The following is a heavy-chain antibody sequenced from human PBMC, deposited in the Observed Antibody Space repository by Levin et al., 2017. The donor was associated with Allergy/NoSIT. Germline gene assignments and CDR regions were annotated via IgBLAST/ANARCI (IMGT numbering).Heavy chain of an antibody. CDR3: ARLREGFYYYYYYYMDV. CDR1: GGSISSSSYY. D-gene: IGHD3-10*01. Sequence: SQTLSLTCTVSGGSISSSSYYWGWIRQPPGKGLEWIGSIYYSGSTYYNPSLKSRVTISVDTSKNQFSLKLSSVTAADTAVYYCARLREGFYYYYYYYMDVWGKGTTVTVSS. CDR2: IYYSGST. J-gene: IGHJ6*03. V-gene: IGHV4-39*01.